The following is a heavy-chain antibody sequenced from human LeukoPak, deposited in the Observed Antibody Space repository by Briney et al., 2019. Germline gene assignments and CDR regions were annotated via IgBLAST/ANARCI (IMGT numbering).Heavy chain of an antibody. CDR3: AKEVPGPGWYTVDY. V-gene: IGHV3-23*01. CDR2: ISSVSRT. D-gene: IGHD6-19*01. Sequence: PGGSLRLSCAASGFTFSTCALSWFRQAPGKGLEWVSAISSVSRTYYAGSVKGRFAISRDNSENTLFLHMNSLRFEDTAIYYCAKEVPGPGWYTVDYWGKGTLVTVSS. CDR1: GFTFSTCA. J-gene: IGHJ4*02.